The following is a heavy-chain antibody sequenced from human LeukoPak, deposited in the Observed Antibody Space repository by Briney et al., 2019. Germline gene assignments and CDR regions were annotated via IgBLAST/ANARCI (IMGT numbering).Heavy chain of an antibody. D-gene: IGHD6-19*01. CDR1: GYSFTSYW. V-gene: IGHV5-51*01. CDR2: IYPGDSDT. J-gene: IGHJ4*02. Sequence: GESLKISCKGSGYSFTSYWIGWVRQMPGKGLEWMGIIYPGDSDTRYSPSFQGEVTISADKSISTAYLQWSSLKASDTAMYYCARHRYSSGWYLDYWGQGTLVTVSS. CDR3: ARHRYSSGWYLDY.